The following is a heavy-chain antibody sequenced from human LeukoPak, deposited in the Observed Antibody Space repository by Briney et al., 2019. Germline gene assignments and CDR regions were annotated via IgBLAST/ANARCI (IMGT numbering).Heavy chain of an antibody. Sequence: SQTLSLTCTVSGGSISSDYWSWIRHRQGTGLGWIGYIYYSGSTNNNPTPKSRVTISIETSKTQFSLKLSSVTAADTAVYYCARSGRDVSSCYYYSDYWGQGTLVTVSS. V-gene: IGHV4-59*01. D-gene: IGHD3-22*01. CDR1: GGSISSDY. CDR3: ARSGRDVSSCYYYSDY. J-gene: IGHJ4*02. CDR2: IYYSGST.